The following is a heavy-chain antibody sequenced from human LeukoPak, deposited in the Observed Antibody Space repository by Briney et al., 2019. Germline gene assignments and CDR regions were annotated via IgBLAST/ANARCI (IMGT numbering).Heavy chain of an antibody. CDR2: IYYSGST. CDR3: ARKRAYYYYMDV. CDR1: GGSISSYY. J-gene: IGHJ6*03. V-gene: IGHV4-59*01. Sequence: SETLSLTCTVSGGSISSYYWSWIRQPPGKGLEWIGYIYYSGSTNYNPSLKSRVTISVDTSKNQFSLKLSSVTAADTAVYYCARKRAYYYYMDVWGKGTTVTVYS.